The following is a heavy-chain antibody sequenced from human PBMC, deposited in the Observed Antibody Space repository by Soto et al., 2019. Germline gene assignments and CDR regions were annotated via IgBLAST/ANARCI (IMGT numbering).Heavy chain of an antibody. CDR1: GYTFTSYY. CDR3: ARLTLNMVRGVITDFDI. J-gene: IGHJ3*02. CDR2: INPSGGST. D-gene: IGHD3-10*01. Sequence: ASVKVSCKASGYTFTSYYMHWVRQAPGQGLEWMGIINPSGGSTSYAQKFQGRVTMTRDTSTSTVYMELSSLRSEDTAVYYCARLTLNMVRGVITDFDIWGQGTMVTVS. V-gene: IGHV1-46*01.